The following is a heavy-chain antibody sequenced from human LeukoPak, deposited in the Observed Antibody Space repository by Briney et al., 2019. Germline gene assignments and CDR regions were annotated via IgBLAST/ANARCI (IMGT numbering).Heavy chain of an antibody. CDR2: IYYSGST. CDR3: ARADYTYFDY. Sequence: PSETLSLTCTVSGGSISSYYWSWIRQPPGKGLEWIGYIYYSGSTYYNPSLKSRVTISVDTSKNQFSLKLSSVTAADTAVYYCARADYTYFDYWGQGTLVTVSS. CDR1: GGSISSYY. D-gene: IGHD4-11*01. V-gene: IGHV4-59*08. J-gene: IGHJ4*02.